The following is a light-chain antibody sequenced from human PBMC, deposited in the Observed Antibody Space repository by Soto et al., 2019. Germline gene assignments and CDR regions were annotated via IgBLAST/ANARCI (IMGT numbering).Light chain of an antibody. Sequence: DIQMTQSPSTLSASVGDSVTLTCRASQSVRSWLAWYPQKPGKAPNLLISKASNLESGVPSRFSGSGSGTEFTLTISSLQPDDFATYYCRQYNSYSFGQGTKVDI. CDR3: RQYNSYS. CDR1: QSVRSW. V-gene: IGKV1-5*03. CDR2: KAS. J-gene: IGKJ1*01.